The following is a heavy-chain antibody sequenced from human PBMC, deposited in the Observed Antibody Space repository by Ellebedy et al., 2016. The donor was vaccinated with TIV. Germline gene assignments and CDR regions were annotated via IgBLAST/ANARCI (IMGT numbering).Heavy chain of an antibody. V-gene: IGHV4-34*01. CDR2: ITHSGST. J-gene: IGHJ4*02. CDR1: GVSFSGYY. CDR3: ARGPARDY. Sequence: MPSETLSLTCAVYGVSFSGYYWSWIRQPPGKGLEWIGEITHSGSTNYNPSLKSRVTISVDTSKNQFSLNLSTVTAADTAVYYCARGPARDYWGQGTLVTVSS.